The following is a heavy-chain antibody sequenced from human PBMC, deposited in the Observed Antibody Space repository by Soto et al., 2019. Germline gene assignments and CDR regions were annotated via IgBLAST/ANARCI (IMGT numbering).Heavy chain of an antibody. V-gene: IGHV4-34*01. Sequence: SETLSLTCAVYGGSFSGYYWSWIRQPPGKGLEWIGEINHSGSTNYNPSLKSRVTISVDTSKSQFSLKLSSVTAADTAVYYCARAGVGLRFLGYWGQGTLVTVS. CDR1: GGSFSGYY. J-gene: IGHJ4*02. D-gene: IGHD3-16*01. CDR2: INHSGST. CDR3: ARAGVGLRFLGY.